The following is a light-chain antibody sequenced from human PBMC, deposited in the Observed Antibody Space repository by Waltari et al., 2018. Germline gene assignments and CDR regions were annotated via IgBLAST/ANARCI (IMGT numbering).Light chain of an antibody. CDR1: QSLSSN. CDR3: QQYNNWPPLT. CDR2: GAS. Sequence: EIVMTQSPATLAVSQGERAALSCRASQSLSSNLAWYQQKPGQAPRLLIYGASTRATGIPAMFSGSGSGTEFTLTISSMQSEDCAVYYCQQYNNWPPLTFGGGTKVEIK. V-gene: IGKV3-15*01. J-gene: IGKJ4*01.